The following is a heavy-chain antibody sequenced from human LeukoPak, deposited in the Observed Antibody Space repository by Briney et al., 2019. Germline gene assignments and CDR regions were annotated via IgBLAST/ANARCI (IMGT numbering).Heavy chain of an antibody. D-gene: IGHD3-22*01. CDR3: ARGYYDNSGYYFPFDL. Sequence: GGSLRLSCAASRFTFSEYYMSWIRQAPGKGLEWVSYIRSSSSYTNYADSVKGRFTISRDNAKNSLYLQMNSLRAEDTAVYYCARGYYDNSGYYFPFDLWGQGTLVTVSS. CDR2: IRSSSSYT. V-gene: IGHV3-11*06. CDR1: RFTFSEYY. J-gene: IGHJ4*02.